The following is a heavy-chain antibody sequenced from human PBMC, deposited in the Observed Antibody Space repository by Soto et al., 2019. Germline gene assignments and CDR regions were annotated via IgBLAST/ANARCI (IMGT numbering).Heavy chain of an antibody. CDR1: GFTFDDSA. Sequence: EVQLVESGGGLVQPGRSLRLSCAASGFTFDDSAMHWVRQPPGKGLEWVSGIGSNSGGIGYADSVKGRFTTSRDNAKNSLYLQMNSLRAEDTALYYCAKGLSEGYFDYWGQGTLVTVSS. J-gene: IGHJ4*02. CDR3: AKGLSEGYFDY. V-gene: IGHV3-9*01. CDR2: IGSNSGGI.